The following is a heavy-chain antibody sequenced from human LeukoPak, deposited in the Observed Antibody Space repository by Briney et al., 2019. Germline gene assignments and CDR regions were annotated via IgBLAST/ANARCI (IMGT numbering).Heavy chain of an antibody. CDR2: IYYSGNT. V-gene: IGHV4-39*01. CDR1: GDSISTSNSY. CDR3: ASVTADPNTYYFDY. Sequence: SETLSLTCTVSGDSISTSNSYWGWIRQPPGKGLEWIGSIYYSGNTYYNASLKSRVTISVDTSKNQFSLKLSSVTAADTAVYYCASVTADPNTYYFDYWGQGTLVTVSS. D-gene: IGHD6-13*01. J-gene: IGHJ4*02.